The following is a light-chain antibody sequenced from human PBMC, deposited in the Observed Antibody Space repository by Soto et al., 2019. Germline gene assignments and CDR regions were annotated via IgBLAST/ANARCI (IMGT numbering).Light chain of an antibody. CDR1: QSILDRSKNKYY. CDR3: QQYCTSPWT. CDR2: WAS. V-gene: IGKV4-1*01. Sequence: DIVMTQSPDSLAVSLGERATFNCKSSQSILDRSKNKYYLAWYQQKSGQPPKLLIYWASLREPGVPDRFTGSGSGTEFTLTISSLQAEDVAVYYCQQYCTSPWTFGQGTKVEI. J-gene: IGKJ1*01.